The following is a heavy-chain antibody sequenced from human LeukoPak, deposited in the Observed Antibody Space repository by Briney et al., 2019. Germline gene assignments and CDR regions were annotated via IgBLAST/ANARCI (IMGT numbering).Heavy chain of an antibody. J-gene: IGHJ3*02. CDR3: ARGGARSGKAFDI. CDR1: GFTFSSYW. D-gene: IGHD1-14*01. V-gene: IGHV3-7*01. Sequence: PGGSLRLSCAASGFTFSSYWMSWVRQAPGKGLEWVANIKQDGSEKYYVDSVKGRFTISRDNAKNSLYLQMNSLRAEDTAVYSCARGGARSGKAFDIWGQGTMVTVSS. CDR2: IKQDGSEK.